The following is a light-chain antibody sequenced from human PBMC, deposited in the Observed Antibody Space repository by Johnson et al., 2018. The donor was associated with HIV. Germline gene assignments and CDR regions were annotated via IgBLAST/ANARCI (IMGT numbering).Light chain of an antibody. V-gene: IGLV1-51*02. J-gene: IGLJ1*01. CDR3: GTWDSRLSIFV. CDR1: RSNIGNNY. CDR2: EDN. Sequence: QSVLTQPPSVSAAPGQKVTISCSGGRSNIGNNYVSWYQQLPGTTPKLLMYEDNERPSGIPDRFSGSKSGTSATLGISGLQTGDEAYYFCGTWDSRLSIFVFVTGTKITV.